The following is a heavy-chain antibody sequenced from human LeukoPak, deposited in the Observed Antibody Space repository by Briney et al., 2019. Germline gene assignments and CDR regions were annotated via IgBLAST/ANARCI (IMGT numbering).Heavy chain of an antibody. CDR2: ISCDGRST. D-gene: IGHD4-11*01. Sequence: PGGSLRLSCAASGFTFDDYAMHWVRQAPGKGLEWVSRISCDGRSTYYADSVKGRFTISRDNSKDSLYLHMNSLRAEDTALYYCTKDIGNYDGFDYWGQGNLVTVSS. J-gene: IGHJ4*02. CDR1: GFTFDDYA. V-gene: IGHV3-43D*03. CDR3: TKDIGNYDGFDY.